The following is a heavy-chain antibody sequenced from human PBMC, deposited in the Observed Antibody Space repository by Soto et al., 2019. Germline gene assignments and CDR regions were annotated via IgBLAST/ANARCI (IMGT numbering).Heavy chain of an antibody. V-gene: IGHV4-31*03. D-gene: IGHD3-22*01. Sequence: PSETLSLTCTVSGGSISSGGYYWSWIRQHPGKGLEWIGYIYYSGSTYYNPSLKSRVTISVDTSKSQFSLKLSSVTAADTAVYYCARGLYYYDSSGYRPWGQGTLVTVSS. J-gene: IGHJ5*02. CDR2: IYYSGST. CDR1: GGSISSGGYY. CDR3: ARGLYYYDSSGYRP.